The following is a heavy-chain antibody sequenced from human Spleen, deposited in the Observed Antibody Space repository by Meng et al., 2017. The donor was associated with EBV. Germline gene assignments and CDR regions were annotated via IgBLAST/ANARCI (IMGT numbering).Heavy chain of an antibody. CDR2: IFYSGTT. CDR3: ARIDLGYCSSTSCFNWFDP. CDR1: GGSISSSSYY. Sequence: LQLQEPGPGLVKPSETLSLTCSVSGGSISSSSYYWGWVRQPPGKGLQWIGNIFYSGTTYYNPSLKSRVTISVDTSKNQFSLKVNSVTAADTAVYYCARIDLGYCSSTSCFNWFDPWGQGSLVTVSS. V-gene: IGHV4-39*07. D-gene: IGHD2-2*03. J-gene: IGHJ5*02.